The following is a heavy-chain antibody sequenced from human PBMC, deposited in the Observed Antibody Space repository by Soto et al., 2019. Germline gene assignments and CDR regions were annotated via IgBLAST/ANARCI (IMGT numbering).Heavy chain of an antibody. V-gene: IGHV3-23*01. Sequence: GGFLRLSCAASGFTFSSYAMSWVRQAPGKGLEWVSAISGSGGSTYYADSVKGRFTISRDNSKNTLYLQMNSLRAEDTAVYYCAKVYSSSPLYYYYMDVWGKGTTVTVSS. CDR3: AKVYSSSPLYYYYMDV. CDR1: GFTFSSYA. CDR2: ISGSGGST. J-gene: IGHJ6*03. D-gene: IGHD6-13*01.